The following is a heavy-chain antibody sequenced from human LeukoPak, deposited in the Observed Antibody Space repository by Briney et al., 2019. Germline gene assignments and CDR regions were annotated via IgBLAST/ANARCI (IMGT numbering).Heavy chain of an antibody. V-gene: IGHV4-39*07. Sequence: SETLSLTCTVSGGSISSSSYYWGWIRQPPGKGLEWIGSIYYSGSTYYNPSLKSRVTISVDTSKNQFSLKLSSVTAADTAVYYCARVRVYGYVWGSYRSEIDYWGQGALVTVSS. J-gene: IGHJ4*02. CDR2: IYYSGST. CDR1: GGSISSSSYY. D-gene: IGHD3-16*02. CDR3: ARVRVYGYVWGSYRSEIDY.